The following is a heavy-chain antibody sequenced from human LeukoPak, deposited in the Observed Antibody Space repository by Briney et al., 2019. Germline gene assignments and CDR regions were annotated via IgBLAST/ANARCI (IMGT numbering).Heavy chain of an antibody. CDR1: GGSFSGYY. CDR2: INHSGST. Sequence: KPSETLSLTCAVYGGSFSGYYWSWIRQPPGKGLEWIGEINHSGSTNYNPSLKSRVTISVNTSKNQFSLKLSSVTAADTAVYYCARGGPLTVTTFDPWGQGTLVTVSS. CDR3: ARGGPLTVTTFDP. V-gene: IGHV4-34*01. D-gene: IGHD4-17*01. J-gene: IGHJ5*02.